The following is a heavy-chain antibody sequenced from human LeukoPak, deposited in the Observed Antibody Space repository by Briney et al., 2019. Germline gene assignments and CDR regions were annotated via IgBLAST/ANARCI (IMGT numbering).Heavy chain of an antibody. J-gene: IGHJ4*02. D-gene: IGHD2-2*01. V-gene: IGHV4-34*01. CDR3: ARVLGLLWGYYFDY. Sequence: SETLSLTCAVYGGSLSGYYWSWIRQPPGKGLEWIGSIYYSGSTYYNPSLKSRVTISVDTSKNQFSLKLSSVTAADTAVYYCARVLGLLWGYYFDYWGQGTLVTVSS. CDR2: IYYSGST. CDR1: GGSLSGYY.